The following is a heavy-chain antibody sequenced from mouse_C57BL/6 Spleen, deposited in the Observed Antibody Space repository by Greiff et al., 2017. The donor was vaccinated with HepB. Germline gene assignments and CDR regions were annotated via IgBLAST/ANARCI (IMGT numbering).Heavy chain of an antibody. J-gene: IGHJ2*01. CDR3: ARTPPHYFDY. V-gene: IGHV1-4*01. Sequence: VQLQQSGAELARPGASVKMSCKASGYTFTSYTMHWVKQRPGQGLEWIGYINPSSGYTKYNQKFKDKATLTADTSSSTAYMQLSSLTSEDSAVYYCARTPPHYFDYWGQGTTLTVSS. CDR2: INPSSGYT. CDR1: GYTFTSYT.